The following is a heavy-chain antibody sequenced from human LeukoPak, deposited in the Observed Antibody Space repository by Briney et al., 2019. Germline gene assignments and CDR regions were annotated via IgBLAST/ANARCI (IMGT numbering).Heavy chain of an antibody. CDR2: ISSSGSTI. CDR1: GFTFSSYQ. J-gene: IGHJ4*02. CDR3: TRITTAMDVDY. V-gene: IGHV3-48*03. Sequence: GGSLRLSCAASGFTFSSYQMNRVRQAPGKGLQWVSYISSSGSTIYYADSVKGRFTISRDNAKNSLYLQMSSLRAEDTAVYYCTRITTAMDVDYWSQGTLVTVSS. D-gene: IGHD5-18*01.